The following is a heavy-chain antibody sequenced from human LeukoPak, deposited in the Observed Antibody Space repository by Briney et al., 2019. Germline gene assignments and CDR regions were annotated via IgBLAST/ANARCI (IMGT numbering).Heavy chain of an antibody. CDR3: ATLRYCSGGSCFPKYFQH. CDR2: SYYSGST. V-gene: IGHV4-59*08. CDR1: DGSISTYY. Sequence: SETLSLTCTVSDGSISTYYWSWIRQPPGKGLEWIGYSYYSGSTNYNPSLKSRVTISVDTSKNQLSLKLSSVTAADTAVYYCATLRYCSGGSCFPKYFQHWGPGTLVTVSS. D-gene: IGHD2-15*01. J-gene: IGHJ1*01.